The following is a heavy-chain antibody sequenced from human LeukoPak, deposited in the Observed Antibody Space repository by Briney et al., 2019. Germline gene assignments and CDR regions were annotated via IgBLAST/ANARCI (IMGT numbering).Heavy chain of an antibody. J-gene: IGHJ4*02. D-gene: IGHD3-3*01. CDR3: AKVRREWLFYYFDY. Sequence: GGSLRLSCAASGFTLSSYWMSWVRQAPGKGLEWVANINQDGSDKKHMDSVKGRFTISRDNSKNTLYLQMNSLRAEDTAVYYCAKVRREWLFYYFDYWGQGTLVTVSS. CDR1: GFTLSSYW. V-gene: IGHV3-7*03. CDR2: INQDGSDK.